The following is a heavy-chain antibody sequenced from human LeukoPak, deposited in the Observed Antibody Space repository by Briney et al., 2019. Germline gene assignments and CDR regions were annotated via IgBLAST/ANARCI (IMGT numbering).Heavy chain of an antibody. CDR3: ARDRRGYSYGANAYYYYYYMDV. V-gene: IGHV3-48*01. J-gene: IGHJ6*03. D-gene: IGHD5-18*01. CDR1: GFDFSSYG. Sequence: GGSLRLSCAASGFDFSSYGMHWVRQAPGKGLEWVSYISSSSSTIYYADSVKGRFTISRCNGKNSLYAQMNSLRAEDTAVYYCARDRRGYSYGANAYYYYYYMDVWGKGTTVTVSS. CDR2: ISSSSSTI.